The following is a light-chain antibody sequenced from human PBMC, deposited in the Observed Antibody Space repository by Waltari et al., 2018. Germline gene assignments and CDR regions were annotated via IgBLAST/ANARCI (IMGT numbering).Light chain of an antibody. CDR3: QQYNEWPPLT. CDR2: GAS. V-gene: IGKV3-15*01. Sequence: EIVMTQSPATLSVSPGERATLSCRASQRISRHLAWYQQKPGQAPRLLIYGASTRATDVPARFSVSVSGTEFTLTISSLQSEDFAVYYCQQYNEWPPLTFGGGTKVEIK. J-gene: IGKJ4*01. CDR1: QRISRH.